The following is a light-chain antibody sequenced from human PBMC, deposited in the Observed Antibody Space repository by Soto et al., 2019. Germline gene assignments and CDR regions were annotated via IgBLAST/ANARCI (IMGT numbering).Light chain of an antibody. Sequence: DIQLTQSPSFLSASVGDRVTITCRASQDINTYLAWYQQKPGKAPRLLIFAASTLQNGVPSRFSGSGSGTEFTFTITSLQPEDIATYYCQQRKSYTITFGQGTRLEIK. CDR3: QQRKSYTIT. CDR2: AAS. J-gene: IGKJ5*01. V-gene: IGKV1-9*01. CDR1: QDINTY.